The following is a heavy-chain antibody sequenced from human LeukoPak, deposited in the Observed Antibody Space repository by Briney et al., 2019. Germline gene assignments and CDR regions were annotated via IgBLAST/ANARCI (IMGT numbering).Heavy chain of an antibody. Sequence: GGSLRLSCAASGFTFSSYSMNWVRQAPGKGLEWVSYISSSSSTIYYADSVKGRFPLSRENAKNSLYLQMNSLRAEDTAVYYCARDGYYYGSGSYYKVDFDYWGQGTLVTVSS. CDR1: GFTFSSYS. CDR2: ISSSSSTI. J-gene: IGHJ4*02. D-gene: IGHD3-10*01. V-gene: IGHV3-48*01. CDR3: ARDGYYYGSGSYYKVDFDY.